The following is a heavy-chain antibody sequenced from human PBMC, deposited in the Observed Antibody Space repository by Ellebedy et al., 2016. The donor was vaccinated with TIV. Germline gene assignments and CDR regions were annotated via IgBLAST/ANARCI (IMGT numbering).Heavy chain of an antibody. CDR1: GGSINSGDYS. CDR2: IYRGGST. V-gene: IGHV4-30-2*01. D-gene: IGHD3-16*01. CDR3: ARGGEGLYAEYFQH. J-gene: IGHJ1*01. Sequence: MPSETLSLTCPVSGGSINSGDYSWSFIRQQPGKGLEWIGYIYRGGSTYYNPSLKSRVTRSVDRSKNQFSLKLSSVTAADTAVYYCARGGEGLYAEYFQHWGHGTLVTVSS.